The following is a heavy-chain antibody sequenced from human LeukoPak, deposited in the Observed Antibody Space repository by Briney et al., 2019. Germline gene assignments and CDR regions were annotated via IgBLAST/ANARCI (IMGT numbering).Heavy chain of an antibody. J-gene: IGHJ2*01. CDR3: ARERMGSGNWYLDL. CDR1: GFTFSGYW. CDR2: INTDGSRT. Sequence: GGSLRLSCVASGFTFSGYWMHWVRQAPGKGLVWVSRINTDGSRTSYADSVKGRFTISRDNAKNTLYLQMNSLRAEDTAVYYCARERMGSGNWYLDLWGRGTLVTGSS. D-gene: IGHD3-10*01. V-gene: IGHV3-74*01.